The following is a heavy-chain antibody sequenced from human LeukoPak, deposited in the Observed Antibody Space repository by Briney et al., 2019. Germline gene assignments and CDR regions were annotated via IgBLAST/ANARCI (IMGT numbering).Heavy chain of an antibody. V-gene: IGHV3-74*01. CDR2: INSDGSIT. CDR1: GFTFSSYW. Sequence: PGGSLRLSCAASGFTFSSYWMHWVRQAPGKGLMWVSRINSDGSITSYADSVKGRFTISRDNSKNTLYLQMNSLRVEDTAVYYCARVLGDSGWYLGWFDPWGQGTLVTVSS. J-gene: IGHJ5*02. D-gene: IGHD6-19*01. CDR3: ARVLGDSGWYLGWFDP.